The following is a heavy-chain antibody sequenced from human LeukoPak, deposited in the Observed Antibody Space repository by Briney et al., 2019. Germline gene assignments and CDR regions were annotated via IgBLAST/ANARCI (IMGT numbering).Heavy chain of an antibody. Sequence: PGGSLRLSCAASGFTLSSYWMSWVRQAPGKGLEWVANIKQEGSEKYYVDSVKGRFTISRDNAKNSLYLQMNSLRAEDTAVYYCAREKGEWELLFSSDGFDIWGQGTTVTVSS. CDR1: GFTLSSYW. CDR2: IKQEGSEK. V-gene: IGHV3-7*01. D-gene: IGHD1-26*01. J-gene: IGHJ3*02. CDR3: AREKGEWELLFSSDGFDI.